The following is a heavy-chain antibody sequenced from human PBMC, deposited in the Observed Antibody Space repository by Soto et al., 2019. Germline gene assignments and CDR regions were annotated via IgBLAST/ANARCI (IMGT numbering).Heavy chain of an antibody. D-gene: IGHD6-13*01. CDR1: GGSISSGGYY. Sequence: QVQLQESGPGLVKPSQTLSLTCTVSGGSISSGGYYWSWIRQHPGKGLEWLGYIYYSGSTYYNPSLRSRFTLSVDTSKNPFSLKLSSVTAADTAVYYCAGSFGVAAAGPFDYWGQGTLGTVSS. J-gene: IGHJ4*02. V-gene: IGHV4-31*03. CDR2: IYYSGST. CDR3: AGSFGVAAAGPFDY.